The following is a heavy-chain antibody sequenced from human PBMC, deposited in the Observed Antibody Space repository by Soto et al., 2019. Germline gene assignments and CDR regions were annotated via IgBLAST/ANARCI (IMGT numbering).Heavy chain of an antibody. Sequence: SETLSLTCTVSRGSVSGRAYYWSWIRQSPGKGLEWIGYIFHSGSTKYNPSLKSRATISVDTSTNQFSLKLTSVTAADTAVYYCARGFSAGKGSPPDYWGQGTLVTVSS. CDR1: RGSVSGRAYY. V-gene: IGHV4-61*08. D-gene: IGHD3-10*01. J-gene: IGHJ4*02. CDR3: ARGFSAGKGSPPDY. CDR2: IFHSGST.